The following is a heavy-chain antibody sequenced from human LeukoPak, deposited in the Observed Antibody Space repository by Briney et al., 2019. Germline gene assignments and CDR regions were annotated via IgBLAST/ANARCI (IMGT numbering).Heavy chain of an antibody. CDR3: ARKSGLHKRYYFDY. Sequence: GGSLRLSCAASGFTFDDYGMNWVRQAPGKGLEWVSGINWNGGSTGYADSVKGRFTISRDNAKNSLYLQMNSLRAEDTALYYCARKSGLHKRYYFDYWGQGTLVTVSS. CDR1: GFTFDDYG. J-gene: IGHJ4*02. CDR2: INWNGGST. D-gene: IGHD3-10*01. V-gene: IGHV3-20*04.